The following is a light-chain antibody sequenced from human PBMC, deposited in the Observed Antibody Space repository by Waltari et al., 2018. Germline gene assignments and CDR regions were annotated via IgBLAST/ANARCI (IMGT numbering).Light chain of an antibody. J-gene: IGLJ3*02. CDR1: SSDVCGYNY. V-gene: IGLV2-8*01. Sequence: QSALTQPPSASGSPGQSVAISCTGTSSDVCGYNYVSWYQQHPGKAPKLMIYEVNKRPSGVPDRFSGSKSGNTASLTVSGLQAEDEADYYCSSYAGSDIWVFGGGTRLTVL. CDR2: EVN. CDR3: SSYAGSDIWV.